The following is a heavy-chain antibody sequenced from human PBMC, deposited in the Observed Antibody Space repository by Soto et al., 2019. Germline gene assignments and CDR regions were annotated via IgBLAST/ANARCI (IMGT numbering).Heavy chain of an antibody. J-gene: IGHJ4*02. CDR2: ISGSGGST. D-gene: IGHD1-26*01. Sequence: LRLSCAASGFTFSSYAMSWVRQAPGKGLEWVSAISGSGGSTYYADSVKGRFTISRDNSKNTLYLQMNSLRAEDTAVYYCAKDLVGATSFDYWGQGTLVTVSS. CDR3: AKDLVGATSFDY. CDR1: GFTFSSYA. V-gene: IGHV3-23*01.